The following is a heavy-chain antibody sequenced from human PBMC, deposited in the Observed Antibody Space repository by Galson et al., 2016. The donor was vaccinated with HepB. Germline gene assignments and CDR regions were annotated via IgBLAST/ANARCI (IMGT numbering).Heavy chain of an antibody. CDR1: GFTFNSYG. V-gene: IGHV3-30*18. CDR3: AKDSRGYWAYYHYYYMDV. CDR2: ISFDGNNK. D-gene: IGHD5-18*01. J-gene: IGHJ6*03. Sequence: SLRLSCAASGFTFNSYGMHWVRQAPGKGLEWLAFISFDGNNKDYADSVMGRFTISRDKSTKTLYLHMNSLRVEDTALYYCAKDSRGYWAYYHYYYMDVWGKGTTVTVSS.